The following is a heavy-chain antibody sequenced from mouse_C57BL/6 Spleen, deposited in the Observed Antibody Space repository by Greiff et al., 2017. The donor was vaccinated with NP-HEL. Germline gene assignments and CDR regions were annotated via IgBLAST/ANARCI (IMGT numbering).Heavy chain of an antibody. CDR1: GYTFTSYW. J-gene: IGHJ3*01. CDR3: ARSYGIEAWFAY. Sequence: VQLQQPGAELVKPGASVKLSCKASGYTFTSYWMHWVKQRPGQGLEWIGMIHPNSGSTNYNEKFKSKATLTVDKSSSTAYMQLSSLTSEDSAVYYCARSYGIEAWFAYWGQGTLVTVSA. D-gene: IGHD2-1*01. V-gene: IGHV1-64*01. CDR2: IHPNSGST.